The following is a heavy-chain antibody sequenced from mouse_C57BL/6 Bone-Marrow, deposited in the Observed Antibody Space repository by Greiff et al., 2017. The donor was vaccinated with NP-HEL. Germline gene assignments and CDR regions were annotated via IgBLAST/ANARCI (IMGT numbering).Heavy chain of an antibody. Sequence: QVQLQQSGAELARPGASVKLSCKASGYTFTSYGISWVKQRTGQGLEWIGEIYPRSGNTYYNEKFKGKATLTADKSSSTAYMELRSLTSEDSSVYFCVPDGYYGFDYWGQGTTLTVSS. J-gene: IGHJ2*01. CDR3: VPDGYYGFDY. V-gene: IGHV1-81*01. D-gene: IGHD2-3*01. CDR2: IYPRSGNT. CDR1: GYTFTSYG.